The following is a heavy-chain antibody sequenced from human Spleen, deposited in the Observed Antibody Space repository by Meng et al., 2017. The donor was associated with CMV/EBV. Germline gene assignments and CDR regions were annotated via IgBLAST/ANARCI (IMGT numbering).Heavy chain of an antibody. D-gene: IGHD1-26*01. V-gene: IGHV3-7*01. Sequence: GGSLRLSCAASGFTFSNFWMTWVRQAPGKGLEWVANIKRDGSETYYLDSLRGRFTISRDNSKNSLYLQMTSLKVEDTAVYYCARAYRAIDYWGQGTLVTVSS. CDR3: ARAYRAIDY. J-gene: IGHJ4*02. CDR2: IKRDGSET. CDR1: GFTFSNFW.